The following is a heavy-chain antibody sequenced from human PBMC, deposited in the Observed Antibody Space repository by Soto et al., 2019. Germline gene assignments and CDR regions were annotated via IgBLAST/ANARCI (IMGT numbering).Heavy chain of an antibody. CDR3: ARGNYYSMDV. J-gene: IGHJ6*02. CDR1: GFTFSNYW. Sequence: GGSLRLSCAATGFTFSNYWMHWVRQTPGKGLVWVSRINSDGSTTNYADSVKGRFTISRDSAKNTLYLQMNSLRAEDTAVYYCARGNYYSMDVWDQGTTVTVSS. CDR2: INSDGSTT. V-gene: IGHV3-74*01.